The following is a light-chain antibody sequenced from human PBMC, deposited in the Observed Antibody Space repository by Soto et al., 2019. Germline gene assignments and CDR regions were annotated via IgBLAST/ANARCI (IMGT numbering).Light chain of an antibody. CDR1: QGISSA. Sequence: AIQLTQSPSSLSASVGDRVTITCRANQGISSALAWYQQKSGKAPELLIYDASSLESGVPARFSGSGSGTDFTLTISSLQPEDFATYYCQQFNNYPLTFGGGTKVEIK. V-gene: IGKV1D-13*01. CDR3: QQFNNYPLT. J-gene: IGKJ4*01. CDR2: DAS.